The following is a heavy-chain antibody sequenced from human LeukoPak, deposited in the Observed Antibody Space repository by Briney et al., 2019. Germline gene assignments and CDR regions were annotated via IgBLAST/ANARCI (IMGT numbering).Heavy chain of an antibody. CDR3: TTDSTGLWFGEFSIPSTDAFDI. V-gene: IGHV3-15*01. Sequence: GGSLRLSCAASGFTFSNAWMSWVRQAPGKGLEWVGRIKSKTDGGTTDYAAPVKGRFTISRDDSKNTLYLQMNSLKTEDTAVYYCTTDSTGLWFGEFSIPSTDAFDIWGQGTMVTVSS. J-gene: IGHJ3*02. D-gene: IGHD3-10*01. CDR1: GFTFSNAW. CDR2: IKSKTDGGTT.